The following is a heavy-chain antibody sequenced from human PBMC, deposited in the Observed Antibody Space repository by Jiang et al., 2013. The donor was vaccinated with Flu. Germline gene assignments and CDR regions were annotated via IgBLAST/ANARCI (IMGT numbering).Heavy chain of an antibody. V-gene: IGHV1-8*02. CDR1: GYTFTSYG. Sequence: SGYTFTSYGISWVRQAPGQGLEWMGWMNPNSGNTGYAQKFQGRVTMTRNTSISTAYMELSSLRSEDTAVYYCARAPVPAAMRDWGQGTLVTVSS. D-gene: IGHD2-2*01. CDR3: ARAPVPAAMRD. CDR2: MNPNSGNT. J-gene: IGHJ4*02.